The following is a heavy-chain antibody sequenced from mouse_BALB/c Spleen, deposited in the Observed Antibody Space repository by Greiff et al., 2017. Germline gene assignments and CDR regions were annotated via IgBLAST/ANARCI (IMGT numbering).Heavy chain of an antibody. D-gene: IGHD1-1*01. V-gene: IGHV5-6-5*01. J-gene: IGHJ2*01. CDR1: GFTFSSYA. CDR2: ISSGGST. Sequence: EVHLVESGGGLVKPGGSLKLSCAASGFTFSSYAMSWVRQTPEKRLEWVASISSGGSTYYPDSVKGRFTISRDNARNILYLQMSSLRSEDTAMYYCARNYGSTHYFDYWGQGTTLTVSS. CDR3: ARNYGSTHYFDY.